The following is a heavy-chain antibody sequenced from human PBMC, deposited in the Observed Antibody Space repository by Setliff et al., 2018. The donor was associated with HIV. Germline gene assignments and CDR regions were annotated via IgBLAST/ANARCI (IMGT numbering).Heavy chain of an antibody. CDR1: GFIFNNFG. CDR3: ARTQYTTTWPGNY. V-gene: IGHV1-18*04. Sequence: ASVKVSCKTSGFIFNNFGVTWVRQAPGQGLEWVAWISLYNEYKYYAPHFLGSVTMSTDTSTSTVDLELRGLRADDTAIYYCARTQYTTTWPGNYWGQGTLVTVSS. D-gene: IGHD1-1*01. J-gene: IGHJ4*02. CDR2: ISLYNEYK.